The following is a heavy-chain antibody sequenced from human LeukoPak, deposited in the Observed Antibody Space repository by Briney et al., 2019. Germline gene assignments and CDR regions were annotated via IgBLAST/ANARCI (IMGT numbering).Heavy chain of an antibody. Sequence: GASVKVSCKASGYTFTGYYMHWVRQAPGQGLEWMGWINPNSGGTNYAQKFQGRVTMTRDTSISTAYMELSRLRSDDTAVYYCARSGLSGGSGRPSYYYYGMDVWGQGTTVTVSS. CDR1: GYTFTGYY. J-gene: IGHJ6*02. V-gene: IGHV1-2*02. CDR3: ARSGLSGGSGRPSYYYYGMDV. CDR2: INPNSGGT. D-gene: IGHD3-10*01.